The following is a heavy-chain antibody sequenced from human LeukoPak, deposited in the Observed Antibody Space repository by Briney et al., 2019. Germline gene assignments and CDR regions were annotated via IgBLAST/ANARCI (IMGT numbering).Heavy chain of an antibody. J-gene: IGHJ4*02. CDR1: GFTFSSYW. Sequence: GGSLRLSCAASGFTFSSYWRSWVRQAPGRGLEWVSSISGRSSSIYYADSVKGRFTISRDNARNSLFLQMNSLRAEDTAVYYGARVPSDYWGQGTLVTVSS. V-gene: IGHV3-21*01. CDR2: ISGRSSSI. CDR3: ARVPSDY.